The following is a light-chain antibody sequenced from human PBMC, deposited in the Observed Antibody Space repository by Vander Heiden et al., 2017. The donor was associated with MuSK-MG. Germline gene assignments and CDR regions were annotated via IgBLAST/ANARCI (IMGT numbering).Light chain of an antibody. CDR1: QGISSA. Sequence: IQLTQSPSSLSASVGDRVTITCRASQGISSALAWYQQKPGKAPKLLIYDASSLESGVPSRFSGSGYGKDFTLTISSRQPEDFASYYCQQYNSYPQITFGQGTPLDIK. CDR3: QQYNSYPQIT. J-gene: IGKJ5*01. CDR2: DAS. V-gene: IGKV1-13*02.